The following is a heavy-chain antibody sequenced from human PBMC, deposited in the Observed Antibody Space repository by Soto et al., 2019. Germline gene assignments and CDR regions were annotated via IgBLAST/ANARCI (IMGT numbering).Heavy chain of an antibody. Sequence: SETLSLTCTVSGGSISSYYWSWIRQPPGKGLEWIGYIYYSGSTNYNPSLKSRVTISVDTSKNQFSLKLSSVTAADTAVYYCASTPGRSGGWTGVFEICGQGTMVTVSS. CDR3: ASTPGRSGGWTGVFEI. J-gene: IGHJ3*02. D-gene: IGHD6-19*01. CDR2: IYYSGST. V-gene: IGHV4-59*01. CDR1: GGSISSYY.